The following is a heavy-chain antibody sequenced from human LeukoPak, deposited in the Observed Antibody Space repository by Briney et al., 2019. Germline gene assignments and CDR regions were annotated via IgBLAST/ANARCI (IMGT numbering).Heavy chain of an antibody. D-gene: IGHD2-2*01. Sequence: GGSLRLSCAASGFTFSDYYMSWIRQAPGKGLEWVSYISSSGSTIYYADSVKGRFTISRDNAKNSLYLQMNSLRAEDTAVYYCARDGVVVVPAATFDYWGQGTLVTVSS. J-gene: IGHJ4*02. CDR3: ARDGVVVVPAATFDY. CDR2: ISSSGSTI. V-gene: IGHV3-11*01. CDR1: GFTFSDYY.